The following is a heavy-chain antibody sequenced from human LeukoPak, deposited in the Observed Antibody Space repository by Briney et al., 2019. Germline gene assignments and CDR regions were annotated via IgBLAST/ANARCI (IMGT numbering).Heavy chain of an antibody. D-gene: IGHD4-17*01. CDR2: IYSGGRT. CDR1: GFTVSSNY. J-gene: IGHJ4*02. V-gene: IGHV3-53*01. Sequence: GWSLRLSCAASGFTVSSNYMSWVRQAPGKGVDWVSGIYSGGRTYYADSVKGRFTISRDNSKNTLYLQMNSPSAEDTAVYYCARRRVSDYGDPYYFDYWGQGTLVTVSS. CDR3: ARRRVSDYGDPYYFDY.